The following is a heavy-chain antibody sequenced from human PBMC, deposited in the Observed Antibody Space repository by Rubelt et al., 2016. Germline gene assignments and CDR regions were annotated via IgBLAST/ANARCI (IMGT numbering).Heavy chain of an antibody. D-gene: IGHD3-3*01. V-gene: IGHV4-59*01. CDR1: GGSISSYY. CDR3: AGGTYYDFWSGLMDV. Sequence: TCTVSGGSISSYYWSWIRQPPGKGLEWIGYIYYSGSTNYNPSLKSRVTISVDTSKNQFSLKLSSVTAADTAVYYCAGGTYYDFWSGLMDVWGQGTTVTVSS. J-gene: IGHJ6*02. CDR2: IYYSGST.